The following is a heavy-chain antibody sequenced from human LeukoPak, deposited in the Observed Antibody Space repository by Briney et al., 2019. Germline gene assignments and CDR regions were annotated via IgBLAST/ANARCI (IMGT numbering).Heavy chain of an antibody. CDR3: ASSPQRWLQLKREYCFDY. CDR1: GGSISSHY. CDR2: IYYSGST. J-gene: IGHJ4*02. Sequence: SETLSLTCTVSGGSISSHYWSWIRQPPGKGLEWIGYIYYSGSTNYNPSLKSRVTISVDTSKNQFSLKLSSVTAADTAVYYCASSPQRWLQLKREYCFDYWGQGTLVTVSS. V-gene: IGHV4-59*11. D-gene: IGHD5-24*01.